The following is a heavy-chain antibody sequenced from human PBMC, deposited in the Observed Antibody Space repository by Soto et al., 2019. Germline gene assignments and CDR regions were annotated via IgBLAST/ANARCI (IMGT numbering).Heavy chain of an antibody. D-gene: IGHD3-3*01. CDR3: ASLPTDYDFWSGYYLDY. CDR2: ISSSSSYI. CDR1: GFTFSSYS. J-gene: IGHJ4*02. Sequence: PGGSLRLSCAASGFTFSSYSMNGVRPAPGKGLEGGSSISSSSSYIYYADSVRGRFTNSRDNAKNSLYLQMNSLRAEDTAVYYCASLPTDYDFWSGYYLDYWGQGTLVTVSS. V-gene: IGHV3-21*01.